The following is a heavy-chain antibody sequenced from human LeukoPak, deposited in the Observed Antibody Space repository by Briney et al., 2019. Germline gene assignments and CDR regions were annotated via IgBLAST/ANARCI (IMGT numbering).Heavy chain of an antibody. CDR3: ASYGGDRFDAFDI. CDR1: GGSISSSSYY. V-gene: IGHV4-39*01. J-gene: IGHJ3*02. Sequence: SETLSLTRTVSGGSISSSSYYWGWIRQPPGKGLEWIGSIYYSGSTYYNPSLKSRVTISVDTSKNQFSLKLSSVTAADTAVYYCASYGGDRFDAFDIWGQGTMVTVSS. CDR2: IYYSGST. D-gene: IGHD2-21*02.